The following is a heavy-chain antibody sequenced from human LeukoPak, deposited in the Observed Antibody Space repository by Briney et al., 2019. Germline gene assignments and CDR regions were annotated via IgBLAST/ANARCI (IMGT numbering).Heavy chain of an antibody. CDR1: GGSISSYY. CDR2: IYYSGST. V-gene: IGHV4-59*01. CDR3: ARTSDYYGMDV. J-gene: IGHJ6*02. Sequence: SETLPLTCTVSGGSISSYYWSWIRQPPGKGLEWIGYIYYSGSTNYNPSLKSRVTISVDTSKNQFSLKLSSVTAADTAVYYCARTSDYYGMDVWGQGTTVTVSS.